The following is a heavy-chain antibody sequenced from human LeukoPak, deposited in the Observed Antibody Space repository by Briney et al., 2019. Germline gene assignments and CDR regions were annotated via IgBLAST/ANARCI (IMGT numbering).Heavy chain of an antibody. V-gene: IGHV1-8*03. CDR2: MNPNSGNT. CDR1: GYTFTSYD. D-gene: IGHD3-9*01. CDR3: ARDYYDILTPQDPYYYYYYGMDV. Sequence: HWASVKVSCKASGYTFTSYDINWVRQATGQGLEWMGWMNPNSGNTGYAQKFQGRVTITRNTSISTAYMELSSLRSEDTAVYYCARDYYDILTPQDPYYYYYYGMDVWGQGTTVTVSS. J-gene: IGHJ6*02.